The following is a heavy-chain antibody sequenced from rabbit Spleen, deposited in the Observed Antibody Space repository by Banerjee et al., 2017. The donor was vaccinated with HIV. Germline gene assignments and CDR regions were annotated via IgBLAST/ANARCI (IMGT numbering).Heavy chain of an antibody. D-gene: IGHD1-1*01. J-gene: IGHJ4*01. CDR3: ARGDNTYYRNNL. Sequence: QEQLVESGGGLVKPGASLTLTCTASGFSFSSSDWICWVRQAPGKGPEWIACIYIGSSGTTYYASWAKGRFTISKISSTTVTLQMTSLTAADTATYFCARGDNTYYRNNLWGPGTLVTVS. CDR2: IYIGSSGTT. V-gene: IGHV1S45*01. CDR1: GFSFSSSDW.